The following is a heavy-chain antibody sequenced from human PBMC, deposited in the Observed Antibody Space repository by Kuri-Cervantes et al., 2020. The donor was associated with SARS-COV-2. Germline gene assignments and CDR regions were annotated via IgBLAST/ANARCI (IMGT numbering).Heavy chain of an antibody. CDR2: IYYSGST. Sequence: SCTVSGGSISSSSYYWGLIRQPPGKGLEWIGSIYYSGSTYYNPSLKSRVTISVDTSKNQFSLKLSSVTAADTAVYYCARGGSTRSLDYWGQGTLVTVSS. V-gene: IGHV4-39*07. CDR1: GGSISSSSYY. CDR3: ARGGSTRSLDY. J-gene: IGHJ4*02. D-gene: IGHD2-2*01.